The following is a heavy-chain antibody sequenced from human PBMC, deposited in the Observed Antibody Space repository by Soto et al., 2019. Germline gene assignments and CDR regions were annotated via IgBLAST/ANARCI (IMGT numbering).Heavy chain of an antibody. V-gene: IGHV3-66*01. CDR3: ARDGSGYCSGGSCYAFDI. D-gene: IGHD2-15*01. CDR2: IYSGGST. Sequence: GGSLRLSCAASGFTVSSNYMSWVRQAPGKGLEWVSVIYSGGSTYYADSVKGRFTISRDNSKNTLYLHMNSLRAGDTAVYYCARDGSGYCSGGSCYAFDIWGQGTMVTVSS. J-gene: IGHJ3*02. CDR1: GFTVSSNY.